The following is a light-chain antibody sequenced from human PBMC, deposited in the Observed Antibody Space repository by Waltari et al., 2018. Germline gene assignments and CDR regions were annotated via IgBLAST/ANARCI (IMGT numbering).Light chain of an antibody. CDR2: KAS. Sequence: DIQMTQSPSTLSASVGARHTITCRASQSISSWLAWYQQKPGKAPKLLIYKASSLESGVPSRFSGSGSGTEFTLTISSLQPDDFATYYCQQYNSYSPRHTFGQGTKLEIK. CDR1: QSISSW. V-gene: IGKV1-5*03. CDR3: QQYNSYSPRHT. J-gene: IGKJ2*01.